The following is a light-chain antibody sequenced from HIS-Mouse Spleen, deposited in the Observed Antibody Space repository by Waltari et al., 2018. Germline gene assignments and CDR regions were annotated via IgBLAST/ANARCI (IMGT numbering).Light chain of an antibody. CDR3: QTWGTGIWV. Sequence: QLVLTQSPSASASLGASVKLTCTLSSAHSSYPIPWPPQQPEKGPRYLMKLNSDGSHSKGDGIPDRFSGSSSGAERYLTISSLQSEDEADYYCQTWGTGIWVFGGGTKLTVL. CDR1: SAHSSYP. V-gene: IGLV4-69*01. CDR2: LNSDGSH. J-gene: IGLJ3*02.